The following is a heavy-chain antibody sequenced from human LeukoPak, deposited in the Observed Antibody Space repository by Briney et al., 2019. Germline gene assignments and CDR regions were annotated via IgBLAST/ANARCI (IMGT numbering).Heavy chain of an antibody. J-gene: IGHJ5*02. D-gene: IGHD3-16*01. CDR1: GGAISSESYY. CDR3: ARVLVLGELNWFDP. CDR2: IYTSGIT. V-gene: IGHV4-61*02. Sequence: PSQTLSLTCTVSGGAISSESYYGSWIRQPAGKGLEWIGRIYTSGITNYNPSLESRVTISVDTSKSQFSLNLSSVTAADTAVYYCARVLVLGELNWFDPWGQGTLVTVSA.